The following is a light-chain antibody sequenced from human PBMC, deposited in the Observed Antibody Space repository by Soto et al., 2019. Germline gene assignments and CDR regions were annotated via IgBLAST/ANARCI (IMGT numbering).Light chain of an antibody. V-gene: IGLV2-14*01. CDR1: NSDVGGYNY. CDR3: SSYTSSRPLYV. CDR2: EVS. J-gene: IGLJ1*01. Sequence: QSVLTQPASVSGAPGQSITISCTGTNSDVGGYNYVSWYQQHPGKPPELMIYEVSHRPSGVSNRFCGYKSDNSASLTISGLQAEYVADYCHSSYTSSRPLYVFGTGTKLTVL.